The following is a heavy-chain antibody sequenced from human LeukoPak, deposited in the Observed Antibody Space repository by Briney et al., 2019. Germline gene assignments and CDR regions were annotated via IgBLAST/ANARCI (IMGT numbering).Heavy chain of an antibody. CDR3: VSFYETY. CDR1: GFTFSSSW. Sequence: GGSLRLSCAASGFTFSSSWMHWVRQAPGKGLVWVSHINSDGSWTSYADSVKGRFTISKDNAKNTVYLQMNSLRAEDTAVYYCVSFYETYWGRGTLVTVSS. CDR2: INSDGSWT. J-gene: IGHJ4*02. V-gene: IGHV3-74*01. D-gene: IGHD2/OR15-2a*01.